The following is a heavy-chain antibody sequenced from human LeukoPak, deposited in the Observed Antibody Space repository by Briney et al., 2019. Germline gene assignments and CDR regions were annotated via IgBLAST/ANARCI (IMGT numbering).Heavy chain of an antibody. CDR3: ARGAYCSGGSCYSNWFDP. CDR2: ISYDGSNK. D-gene: IGHD2-15*01. CDR1: GFTFSSYA. V-gene: IGHV3-30*04. J-gene: IGHJ5*02. Sequence: PGRSLRLSCAASGFTFSSYAMHWVRQAPGKGLEWVAVISYDGSNKYYADSVKGRFTISRDNSKNTLYLQMNSLRAEDTAVYYCARGAYCSGGSCYSNWFDPWGQGTLVTVSS.